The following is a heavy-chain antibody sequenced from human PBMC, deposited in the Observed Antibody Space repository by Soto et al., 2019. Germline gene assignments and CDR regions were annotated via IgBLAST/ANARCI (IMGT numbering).Heavy chain of an antibody. J-gene: IGHJ5*02. CDR2: INQSGST. V-gene: IGHV4-34*01. D-gene: IGHD3-3*01. CDR1: GGSFSAYY. CDR3: ARIPHNRPAGYDLWSGYLFDP. Sequence: QVQLQQWGAGLLKPSETLSLTCSVYGGSFSAYYWSWIRHPPGKGLECMGEINQSGSTNYNPSLKSRVTISVDTSKNQFSLKLSSVTAADTAVYYCARIPHNRPAGYDLWSGYLFDPWGQGTLVTVSS.